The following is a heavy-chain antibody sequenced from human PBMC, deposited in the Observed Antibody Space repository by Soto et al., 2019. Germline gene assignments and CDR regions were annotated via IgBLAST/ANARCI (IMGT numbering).Heavy chain of an antibody. CDR1: GFTFXSYA. CDR3: ARSRTGSAYSSGPIDY. Sequence: PGGSLRLSCASSGFTFXSYAMHLVRQAPGKGLEWVAVISYDGSNKYYADSVKGRFTISRDNSKNTLYLQMNSLRAEDTAVYYCARSRTGSAYSSGPIDYWGQGTLVTVSS. V-gene: IGHV3-30-3*01. D-gene: IGHD6-19*01. CDR2: ISYDGSNK. J-gene: IGHJ4*02.